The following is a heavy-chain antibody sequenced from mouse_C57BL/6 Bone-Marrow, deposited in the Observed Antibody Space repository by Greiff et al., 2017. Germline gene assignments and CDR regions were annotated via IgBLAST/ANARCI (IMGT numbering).Heavy chain of an antibody. D-gene: IGHD1-1*01. J-gene: IGHJ2*01. CDR1: GFTFSDAW. CDR3: TWGDYGSSYGDYFDY. Sequence: EVHLVESGGGLVQPGGSMKLSCAASGFTFSDAWMDWVRQSPEKGLEWVAEIRNKANNHATYYAESVKGRFTISRDDSKSSVYLQMYSLRAEDTGVYYCTWGDYGSSYGDYFDYWGQGTTLTVSS. V-gene: IGHV6-6*01. CDR2: IRNKANNHAT.